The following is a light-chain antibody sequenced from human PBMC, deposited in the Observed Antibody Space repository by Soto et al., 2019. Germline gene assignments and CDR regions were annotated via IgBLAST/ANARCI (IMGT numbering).Light chain of an antibody. CDR3: QSYDSSLSGWV. Sequence: QPVLTQPPSXXXXXXXXXXISCTGSSSNIGAGYNVHWYQQLPGTAPKLLIYGNSNRPSGVPDRFSGSKSGTSASLAITGLQAADEADYYGQSYDSSLSGWVFGGGTKVTVL. CDR1: SSNIGAGYN. J-gene: IGLJ3*02. V-gene: IGLV1-40*01. CDR2: GNS.